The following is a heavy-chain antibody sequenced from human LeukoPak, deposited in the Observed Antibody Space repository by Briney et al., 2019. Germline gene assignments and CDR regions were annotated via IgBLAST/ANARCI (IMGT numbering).Heavy chain of an antibody. D-gene: IGHD5-18*01. CDR3: ARESTAMARGCFDY. CDR2: ISSSSSYI. Sequence: PGGSLRLSCAASGFTFSSYSMNWVRQAPGKGLEWVSSISSSSSYIYYADSVKGRFTISRDNAKNSLYLQMNSLRAEDTAVYYCARESTAMARGCFDYWGQGTLATVSS. J-gene: IGHJ4*02. V-gene: IGHV3-21*01. CDR1: GFTFSSYS.